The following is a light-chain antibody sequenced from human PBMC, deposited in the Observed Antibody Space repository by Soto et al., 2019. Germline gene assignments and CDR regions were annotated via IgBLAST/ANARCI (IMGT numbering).Light chain of an antibody. CDR1: SSNIGAGYD. V-gene: IGLV1-40*01. Sequence: QAVVTQPPSVSGAPGQRVTISCTGSSSNIGAGYDVHWYQQLPGTAPKLLIYGNSNGPSGVPDRFSGSKSGTSAFLAITGLQAEDEADYYCQSYDSSLSGGVFGTGTKLTVL. CDR2: GNS. CDR3: QSYDSSLSGGV. J-gene: IGLJ1*01.